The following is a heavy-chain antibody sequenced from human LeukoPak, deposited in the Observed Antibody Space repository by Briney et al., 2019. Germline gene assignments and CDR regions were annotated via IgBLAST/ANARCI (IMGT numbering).Heavy chain of an antibody. CDR3: ARGTAMAAFDY. Sequence: SGTLSLTCAVSGASITSTNWWSWVRQPPGKGLEWVGEIYHSGSTNSNPSLKSRVTMSVDKSKNQFSLKLSSVTAADTAVYYCARGTAMAAFDYWGQGTLVTVSS. D-gene: IGHD5-18*01. V-gene: IGHV4-4*02. CDR1: GASITSTNW. J-gene: IGHJ4*02. CDR2: IYHSGST.